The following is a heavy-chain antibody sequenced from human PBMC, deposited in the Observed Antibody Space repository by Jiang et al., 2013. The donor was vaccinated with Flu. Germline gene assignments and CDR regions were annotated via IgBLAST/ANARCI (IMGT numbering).Heavy chain of an antibody. D-gene: IGHD3-3*01. V-gene: IGHV3-23*01. CDR1: GFTFSSYA. Sequence: ASGFTFSSYAMSWVRQAPGKGLEWVSAISGSGGSTYYADSVKGRFTISRDNSKNTLYLQMNSLRAEDTAVYYCAKVTYYDFWSGYQYYFDYWGQGTLVTVSS. CDR2: ISGSGGST. CDR3: AKVTYYDFWSGYQYYFDY. J-gene: IGHJ4*02.